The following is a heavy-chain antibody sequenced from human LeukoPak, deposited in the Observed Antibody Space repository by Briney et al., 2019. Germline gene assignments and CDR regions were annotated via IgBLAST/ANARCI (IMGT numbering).Heavy chain of an antibody. V-gene: IGHV1-69*10. CDR1: GGTFSSYT. CDR3: ARDSWGQVCPFDI. J-gene: IGHJ3*02. D-gene: IGHD6-13*01. CDR2: IIPILGIA. Sequence: SVKVSCKASGGTFSSYTISWVRQAPGQGLEWMGGIIPILGIANYAQKFQGRVTITADKSTSTAYMELSSLRPEDTAVYYCARDSWGQVCPFDIWGQGTMVTVSS.